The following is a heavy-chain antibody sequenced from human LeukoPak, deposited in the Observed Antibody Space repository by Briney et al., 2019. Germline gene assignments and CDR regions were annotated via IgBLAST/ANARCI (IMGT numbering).Heavy chain of an antibody. CDR2: IRNVGNDN. CDR1: GFILSTYG. V-gene: IGHV3-30*02. D-gene: IGHD7-27*01. J-gene: IGHJ4*02. CDR3: ATDFNWAWNY. Sequence: PGGSLRLSCVVSGFILSTYGMHWVRQAPGKGLEWVSFIRNVGNDNYYAQSVKGRFTISRDDSKNTQYLQMNSLRGEDTAVYYCATDFNWAWNYWGQGTLVTVSS.